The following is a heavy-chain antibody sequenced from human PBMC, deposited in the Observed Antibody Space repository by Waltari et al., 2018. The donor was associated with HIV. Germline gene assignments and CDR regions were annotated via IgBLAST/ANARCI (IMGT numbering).Heavy chain of an antibody. CDR1: GFTVSSNY. D-gene: IGHD2-21*02. Sequence: EVQLVESGGGLVQPGGSLRLSCAASGFTVSSNYMSWVRQAPGKGLEWVAVIYGGGSTYYADSVKGRFTISRDNSKNTLYLQMNSLRAEDTAGYYCASIAYCGGDCYPRGMDVWGQGTTVTVSS. V-gene: IGHV3-66*01. CDR2: IYGGGST. CDR3: ASIAYCGGDCYPRGMDV. J-gene: IGHJ6*02.